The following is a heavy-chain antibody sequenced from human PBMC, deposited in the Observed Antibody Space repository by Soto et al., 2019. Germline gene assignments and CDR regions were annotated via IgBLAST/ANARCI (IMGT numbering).Heavy chain of an antibody. D-gene: IGHD1-26*01. V-gene: IGHV1-3*04. CDR2: INTDNGDA. CDR1: GYTFTSYS. J-gene: IGHJ6*01. Sequence: ASVKVSCKASGYTFTSYSIHWVRQAPGQGLEWIGWINTDNGDAKYSQKFQGRVTVTRDTSATTAYMEVSSLRSEDTAVYYCERDQGYLVNWGLGTMVSVSS. CDR3: ERDQGYLVN.